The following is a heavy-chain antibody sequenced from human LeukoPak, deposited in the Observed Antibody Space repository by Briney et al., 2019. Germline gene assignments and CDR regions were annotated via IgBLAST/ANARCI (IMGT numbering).Heavy chain of an antibody. CDR3: AVGATTGYYFDY. Sequence: AGGSLRLSCAASGFTFSSYAMHWVRQAPGKGLEWVAVISYDGSNKYYADSVKGRFTISRDNSKNTLYLQMNSLRAEDTAVYYCAVGATTGYYFDYWGQGTLVTVSS. J-gene: IGHJ4*02. CDR2: ISYDGSNK. D-gene: IGHD1-26*01. CDR1: GFTFSSYA. V-gene: IGHV3-30*04.